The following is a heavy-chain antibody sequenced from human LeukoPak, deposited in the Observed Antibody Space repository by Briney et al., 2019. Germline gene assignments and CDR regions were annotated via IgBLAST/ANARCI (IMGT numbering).Heavy chain of an antibody. CDR3: ARDYSPIAAHYNWFDP. V-gene: IGHV7-4-1*02. CDR1: GYTFTSYA. Sequence: GASVKVSCKASGYTFTSYAMNWVRQAPRQGLEWMGWINTNTGNPTYAQGFTGRFVLSLDTSVSTAYLQISSLKAEDTAVYYCARDYSPIAAHYNWFDPWGQGTLVTVSS. J-gene: IGHJ5*02. D-gene: IGHD6-6*01. CDR2: INTNTGNP.